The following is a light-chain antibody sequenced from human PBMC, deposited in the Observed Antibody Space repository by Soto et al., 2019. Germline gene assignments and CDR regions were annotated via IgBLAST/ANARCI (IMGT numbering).Light chain of an antibody. V-gene: IGLV2-23*01. Sequence: QCALTQPASVSGSPGQSITISCPGTSSDVGSYNLVSWYQQHPGKAPKLMIYEGSKRPSGVSNRFSGSKSGNTASLTISGLQAEDEADYYCCSYVGSSTYVFGTGTKVTVL. CDR1: SSDVGSYNL. J-gene: IGLJ1*01. CDR2: EGS. CDR3: CSYVGSSTYV.